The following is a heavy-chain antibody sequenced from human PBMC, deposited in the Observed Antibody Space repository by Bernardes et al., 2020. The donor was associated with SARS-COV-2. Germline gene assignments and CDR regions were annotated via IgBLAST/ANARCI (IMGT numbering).Heavy chain of an antibody. CDR3: AKDHCSSITCPGNDYDYYYALDV. CDR1: GFTFNIYA. V-gene: IGHV3-23*01. Sequence: GGSLRLSCAPSGFTFNIYAMNWVRQAPGMGLEWVSTISGSGVDTYYADSVKGRFTVSRDNSKNTLYLQMNSLRAEDTAVYYCAKDHCSSITCPGNDYDYYYALDVWGQGTTVTVSS. J-gene: IGHJ6*02. D-gene: IGHD2-2*01. CDR2: ISGSGVDT.